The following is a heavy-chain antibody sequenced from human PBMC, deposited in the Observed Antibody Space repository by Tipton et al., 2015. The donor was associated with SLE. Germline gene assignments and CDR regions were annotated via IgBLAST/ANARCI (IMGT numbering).Heavy chain of an antibody. D-gene: IGHD1-14*01. J-gene: IGHJ4*02. CDR2: ISSSSTYI. V-gene: IGHV3-21*01. CDR1: GFMFRSYS. CDR3: ASEKGFY. Sequence: SLRLSCAASGFMFRSYSMNWVSQAPGKGLEWVSFISSSSTYIYYADSVKGRFTISRDNAKNSLYLQMNSLRAEDTAVYYCASEKGFYWGQGTLVTVSS.